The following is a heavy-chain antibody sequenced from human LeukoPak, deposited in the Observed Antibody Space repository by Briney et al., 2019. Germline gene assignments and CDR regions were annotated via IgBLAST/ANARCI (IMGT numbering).Heavy chain of an antibody. D-gene: IGHD1-1*01. J-gene: IGHJ3*02. V-gene: IGHV3-21*01. CDR3: ARGQGWNPEAVTNAFDI. CDR2: ISSSSSYI. CDR1: GFTFSSYS. Sequence: GGSLRLSCAASGFTFSSYSMNWVRQAPGKGLEWVSSISSSSSYIYYADSVKGRFTISRDNAKNSLYLQMNGLRAEDTAVYYCARGQGWNPEAVTNAFDIWGQGTMATVSS.